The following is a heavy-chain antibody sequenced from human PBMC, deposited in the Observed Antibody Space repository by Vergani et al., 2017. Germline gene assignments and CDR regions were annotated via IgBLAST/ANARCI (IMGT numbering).Heavy chain of an antibody. J-gene: IGHJ4*02. D-gene: IGHD7-27*01. Sequence: QVQLVESGGGVVQPGRSLRLSCAASGFTFSSYGMHWVRQAPGKGLEWVAVIWYDGSNKYYADSVNGRFTSSSDNSKNTLYLQMNSLRAEDKAVYYCAADWGSIWTLGYWGQGTLVTVSS. CDR2: IWYDGSNK. V-gene: IGHV3-33*01. CDR3: AADWGSIWTLGY. CDR1: GFTFSSYG.